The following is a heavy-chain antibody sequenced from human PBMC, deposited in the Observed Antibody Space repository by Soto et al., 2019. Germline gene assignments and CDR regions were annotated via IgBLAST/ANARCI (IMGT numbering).Heavy chain of an antibody. Sequence: SETLSLTCTVSGGSISSYYWRWIRQPPGKGLEWIGYIYYSGSPNYNPSLKSRVTISVDTSKNQFSLKLSSVAAADTAVYYCAREDTIVYGMDVWGQGTTVTVSS. V-gene: IGHV4-59*01. D-gene: IGHD3-10*01. CDR3: AREDTIVYGMDV. J-gene: IGHJ6*02. CDR1: GGSISSYY. CDR2: IYYSGSP.